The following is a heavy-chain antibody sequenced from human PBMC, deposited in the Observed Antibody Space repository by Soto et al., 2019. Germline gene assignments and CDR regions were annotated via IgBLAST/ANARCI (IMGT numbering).Heavy chain of an antibody. Sequence: EVQLVESGGGLVQPGRSLRLSCAASGFTFDDYAMHWVRQAPGKGLEWVSGISWNSGSIGYADSVKGRFTISRDNAKNSLYLQMNRLRAEDTALYYCAKVNLRMTTVTTGWFDPWGQGTLVTVSS. CDR1: GFTFDDYA. CDR2: ISWNSGSI. V-gene: IGHV3-9*01. D-gene: IGHD4-17*01. CDR3: AKVNLRMTTVTTGWFDP. J-gene: IGHJ5*02.